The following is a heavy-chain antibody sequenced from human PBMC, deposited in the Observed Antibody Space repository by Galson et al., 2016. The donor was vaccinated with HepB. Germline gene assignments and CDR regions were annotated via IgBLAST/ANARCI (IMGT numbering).Heavy chain of an antibody. D-gene: IGHD1-26*01. CDR1: ANSFTNYW. CDR2: IYLGDSDT. CDR3: AKDDTGSCDY. J-gene: IGHJ4*02. V-gene: IGHV5-51*01. Sequence: QSGAEVKKPGESLKISCKGFANSFTNYWIGWVRQMPGKGLEWMGVIYLGDSDTRYSPSFQGQVTISVDKSINTAYLQWSSLKASDTAMYYCAKDDTGSCDYWGQGTPVTVSP.